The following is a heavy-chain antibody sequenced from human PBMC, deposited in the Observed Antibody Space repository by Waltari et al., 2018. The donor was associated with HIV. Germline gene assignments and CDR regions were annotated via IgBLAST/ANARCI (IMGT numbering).Heavy chain of an antibody. CDR2: INPNTGDA. Sequence: QMQLVQSGAGMRKPGASLKVSCKASGYSFSAFFIHWVRQAPGRGFESMGWINPNTGDANYAQRFKGRVTMTRNTSISTAYMEVSRLTSDDTGLYFCAREESWNFGKVTWFDPWGQGTLVTVSS. D-gene: IGHD1-7*01. V-gene: IGHV1-2*02. CDR3: AREESWNFGKVTWFDP. CDR1: GYSFSAFF. J-gene: IGHJ5*02.